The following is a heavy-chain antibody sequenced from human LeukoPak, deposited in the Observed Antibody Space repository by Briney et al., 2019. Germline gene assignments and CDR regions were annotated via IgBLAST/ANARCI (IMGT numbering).Heavy chain of an antibody. CDR1: GFTFSSYG. V-gene: IGHV3-33*01. CDR3: ARDDYYDSSGYYDY. Sequence: GGSLRLSCAASGFTFSSYGMHWVRQAPGKGLEWVAVIWYDGSNKYCADSVKGRFTISRDNSKNTLYLQMNSLRAEDTAVYYCARDDYYDSSGYYDYWGQGTLVTVSS. CDR2: IWYDGSNK. D-gene: IGHD3-22*01. J-gene: IGHJ4*02.